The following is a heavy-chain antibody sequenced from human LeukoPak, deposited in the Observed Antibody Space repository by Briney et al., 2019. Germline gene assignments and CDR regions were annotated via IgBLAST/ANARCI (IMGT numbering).Heavy chain of an antibody. Sequence: GGSLRLSCAASGFTFSNYDMSWVRQAPGKGLEWVSTISGSGGSTYYADSVKGRFTVSRDNSRDTLYLQMNSLRAADTAVYSCAKAIGYSYGSYYYMDVWGKGTTVTVSS. D-gene: IGHD5-18*01. J-gene: IGHJ6*03. CDR2: ISGSGGST. CDR3: AKAIGYSYGSYYYMDV. CDR1: GFTFSNYD. V-gene: IGHV3-23*01.